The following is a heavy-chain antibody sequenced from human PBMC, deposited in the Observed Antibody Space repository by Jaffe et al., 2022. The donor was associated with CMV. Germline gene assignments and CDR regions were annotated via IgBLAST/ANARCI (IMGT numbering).Heavy chain of an antibody. CDR1: GDSVSSNSVT. Sequence: QVQLQQSGPGLVKPSQTLSLTCAISGDSVSSNSVTWYWIRQSPSRGLEWLGRTYYRSKWYTDYAGSVKGRITFNPDTSRNQLSLQLNSVTPEDTAVYYCARAPSRGIAVAGLEHWGQGTLVNVSS. V-gene: IGHV6-1*01. J-gene: IGHJ1*01. D-gene: IGHD6-19*01. CDR3: ARAPSRGIAVAGLEH. CDR2: TYYRSKWYT.